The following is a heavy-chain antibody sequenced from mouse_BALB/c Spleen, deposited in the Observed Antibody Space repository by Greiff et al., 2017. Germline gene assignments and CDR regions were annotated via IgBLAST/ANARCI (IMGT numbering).Heavy chain of an antibody. D-gene: IGHD2-1*01. Sequence: EVKLMESGGGLVQPGGSLKLSCAASGFTFSSYTMSWVRQTPEKRLEWVAYISNGGGSTYYPDTVKGRFTISRDNAKNTLYLQMSSLKSEDTAMYYCARIGNSYFDYWGQGTTLTVSS. CDR2: ISNGGGST. CDR1: GFTFSSYT. V-gene: IGHV5-12-2*01. CDR3: ARIGNSYFDY. J-gene: IGHJ2*01.